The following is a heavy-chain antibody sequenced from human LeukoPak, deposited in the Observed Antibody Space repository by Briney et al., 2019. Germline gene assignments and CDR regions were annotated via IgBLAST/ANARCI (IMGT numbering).Heavy chain of an antibody. D-gene: IGHD1-14*01. CDR1: GGSFSGCY. J-gene: IGHJ4*02. V-gene: IGHV4-34*01. Sequence: SETLSLTCAVYGGSFSGCYWSWIRQPPGKGLEWIGEINHSGSTNYNPSLKSRVTISVDTSKNQFSLKLSSVTAADTAVYYCARGRRLLIDWGQGTLVTVSS. CDR3: ARGRRLLID. CDR2: INHSGST.